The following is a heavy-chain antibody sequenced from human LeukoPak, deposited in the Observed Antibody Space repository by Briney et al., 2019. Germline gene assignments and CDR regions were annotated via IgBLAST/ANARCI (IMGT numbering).Heavy chain of an antibody. J-gene: IGHJ3*01. CDR2: MKGDGSEI. Sequence: PGGSLRLSCAASGFSFSTYWMTWVRQAPGKGLEWVANMKGDGSEIHYVDSVKGRFTISRDNAKNSLYLQMNSLRAEDTAVYYCARPAYTAAYDPWGQGTMVTVSS. D-gene: IGHD3-16*01. CDR1: GFSFSTYW. CDR3: ARPAYTAAYDP. V-gene: IGHV3-7*01.